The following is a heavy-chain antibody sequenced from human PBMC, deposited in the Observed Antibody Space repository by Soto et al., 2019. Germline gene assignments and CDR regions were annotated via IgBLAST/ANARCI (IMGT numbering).Heavy chain of an antibody. Sequence: QVQLVESGGGVVQPGRSLRLSCAASGFTFSSYAMHWVRQSPGKGLEWVAVISYDGSNKYYADSVKGRFTISRDNSKNTLYLQMNSLRAEDTAVYYCARVNYYGSGRGEEGAHYCGQGTLVTVS. CDR1: GFTFSSYA. D-gene: IGHD3-10*01. CDR2: ISYDGSNK. CDR3: ARVNYYGSGRGEEGAHY. V-gene: IGHV3-30-3*01. J-gene: IGHJ4*02.